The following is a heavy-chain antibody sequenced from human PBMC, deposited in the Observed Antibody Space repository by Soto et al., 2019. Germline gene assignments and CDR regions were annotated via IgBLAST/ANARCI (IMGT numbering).Heavy chain of an antibody. J-gene: IGHJ4*02. V-gene: IGHV1-69*13. CDR1: GGTFSSYA. CDR2: IIPIFGTT. D-gene: IGHD4-4*01. Sequence: SVKVSCKASGGTFSSYAISWVRQAPGQGLQWMGGIIPIFGTTNYAQKFQGRVTITADESTSTVYMELSSLRSEDTDVYYCARVTDSNLLYWGQGALVTVS. CDR3: ARVTDSNLLY.